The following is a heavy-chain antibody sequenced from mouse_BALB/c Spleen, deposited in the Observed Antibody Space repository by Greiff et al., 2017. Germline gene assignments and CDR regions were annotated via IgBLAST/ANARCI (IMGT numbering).Heavy chain of an antibody. CDR2: ISSGGSYT. Sequence: EVNVVESGGDLVKPGGSLKLSCAASGFTFSSYGMSWVRQTPDKRLEWVATISSGGSYTYYPDSVKGRFTISRDNAKNTLYLQMSSLKSEDTAMYYCARHSTGTGYYFDYWGQGTTLTVSS. D-gene: IGHD4-1*01. CDR3: ARHSTGTGYYFDY. V-gene: IGHV5-6*01. CDR1: GFTFSSYG. J-gene: IGHJ2*01.